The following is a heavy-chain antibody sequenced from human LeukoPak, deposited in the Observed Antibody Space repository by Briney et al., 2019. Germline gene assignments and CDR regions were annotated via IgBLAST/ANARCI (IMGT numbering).Heavy chain of an antibody. D-gene: IGHD3-22*01. J-gene: IGHJ4*02. V-gene: IGHV1-46*01. CDR1: GYTFTSYY. CDR3: ARDPPRNYYDSSGYV. Sequence: RASVKVSCKASGYTFTSYYMHWVRQAPGQGLEWMGIINPSGGSTSYAQKFQGRVTMTRDTSTSTVYMELSSLRSEDTAVYYCARDPPRNYYDSSGYVWGQGTLVTVSS. CDR2: INPSGGST.